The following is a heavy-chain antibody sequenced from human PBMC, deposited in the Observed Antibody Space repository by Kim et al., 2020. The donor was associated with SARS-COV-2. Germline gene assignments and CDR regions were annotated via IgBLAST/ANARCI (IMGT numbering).Heavy chain of an antibody. J-gene: IGHJ4*02. CDR1: DGSISSSIYH. V-gene: IGHV4-39*07. CDR2: IYNGGTT. CDR3: ARVGMGGTFFDS. Sequence: SETLSLTCSVSDGSISSSIYHWAWIRQPPGRGREWIGHIYNGGTTDYNPSLKSRLIISVDTSKNQFSMRLNSVTAADTAVFYCARVGMGGTFFDSWGQGT. D-gene: IGHD1-26*01.